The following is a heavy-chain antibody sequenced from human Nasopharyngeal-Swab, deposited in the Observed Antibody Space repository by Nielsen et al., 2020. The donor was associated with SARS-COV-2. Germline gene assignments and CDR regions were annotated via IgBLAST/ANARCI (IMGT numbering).Heavy chain of an antibody. CDR1: GFTFRAYE. V-gene: IGHV3-48*03. D-gene: IGHD3-22*01. J-gene: IGHJ4*02. CDR2: ISSSGSTI. CDR3: ASMDYYDNSGYFYDVDY. Sequence: GGSLRISGAASGFTFRAYERNWVRQAPGKGLEGVSYISSSGSTINYADSVKGRFTISRDNAKNLLYLQMNSLRAEDTAGYYCASMDYYDNSGYFYDVDYWGQGTQVTVSS.